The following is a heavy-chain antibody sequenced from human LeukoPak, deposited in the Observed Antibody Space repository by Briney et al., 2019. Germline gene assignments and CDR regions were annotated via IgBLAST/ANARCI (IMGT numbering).Heavy chain of an antibody. CDR3: ARSDMVRGVNKFDP. V-gene: IGHV1-18*04. CDR2: IDPNTGDS. Sequence: GASVKVSCKASEYTFTGYYIHWVRQAPGQGLEWMGWIDPNTGDSNYVQKLQGRVTMTTDTSTSTAYMELRSLRSDDTAVYYCARSDMVRGVNKFDPWGQGTLVTVSS. CDR1: EYTFTGYY. D-gene: IGHD3-10*01. J-gene: IGHJ5*02.